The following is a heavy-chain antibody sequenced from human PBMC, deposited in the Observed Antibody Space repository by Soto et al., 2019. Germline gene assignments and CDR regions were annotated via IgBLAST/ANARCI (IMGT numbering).Heavy chain of an antibody. Sequence: SETLSLTCAVYGGSFSGYYWSWIRQPPGKGLEWIGEINHSGSTNYNPSLKSRVTISVDTSKNQFSLKLSSVTAADTAAYYCARIGYSYGYETYFDYWGQGTLVTVSS. CDR2: INHSGST. J-gene: IGHJ4*02. CDR3: ARIGYSYGYETYFDY. CDR1: GGSFSGYY. D-gene: IGHD5-18*01. V-gene: IGHV4-34*01.